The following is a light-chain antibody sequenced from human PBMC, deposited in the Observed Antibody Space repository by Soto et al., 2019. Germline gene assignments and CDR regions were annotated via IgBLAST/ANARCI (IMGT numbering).Light chain of an antibody. Sequence: QITHSPSTLSASFWGRETIPCWASQNINTWLAWYQQKPGKGPTLLIYRASRLESGVPSRFSGSGSGTEFALTISSLQPADFATYYCQQYETYSWTFGQGTKVDIK. CDR2: RAS. J-gene: IGKJ1*01. CDR3: QQYETYSWT. CDR1: QNINTW. V-gene: IGKV1-5*03.